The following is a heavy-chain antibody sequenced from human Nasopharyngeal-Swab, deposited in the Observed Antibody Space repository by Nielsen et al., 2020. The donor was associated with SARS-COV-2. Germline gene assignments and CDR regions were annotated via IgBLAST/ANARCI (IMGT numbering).Heavy chain of an antibody. J-gene: IGHJ6*02. CDR3: ARVFNRVSEIAAADPNIYYYYGMDV. Sequence: GESLKISCAASGLTVSSNYMSWVRQAPGKGLEWVSVIYSGGSIYYADSVKGRFTISRDNAKNSLYLQMNSLRAEDTAVYYCARVFNRVSEIAAADPNIYYYYGMDVWGQGTTVTVSS. CDR2: IYSGGSI. V-gene: IGHV3-53*01. D-gene: IGHD6-13*01. CDR1: GLTVSSNY.